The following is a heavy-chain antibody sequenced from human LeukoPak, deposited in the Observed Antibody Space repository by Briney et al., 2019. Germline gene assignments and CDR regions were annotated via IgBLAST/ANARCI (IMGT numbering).Heavy chain of an antibody. V-gene: IGHV4-34*01. Sequence: SETLSLTCAVYGGSFRGYYWSWLRQPPGKGLEWGGEINHSGSTNYNPSLKSRVTISVDTSKNQFSLKLSSVTAADTAVYYCAREGVGNYWGQGTLVTVSS. J-gene: IGHJ4*02. CDR2: INHSGST. CDR1: GGSFRGYY. D-gene: IGHD7-27*01. CDR3: AREGVGNY.